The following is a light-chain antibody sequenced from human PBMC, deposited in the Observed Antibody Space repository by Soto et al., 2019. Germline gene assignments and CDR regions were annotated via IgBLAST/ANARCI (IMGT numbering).Light chain of an antibody. CDR1: HSISTR. Sequence: IQMTQSPSTVSAAVGDRVTITCRATHSISTRLAWHQQKPGTAPKRLIYDASTLESGVPSRFSGSGSGTEFTLTISSLQPDDLATYYCQQYAIYEHTFGQGTKLEIK. J-gene: IGKJ2*01. CDR2: DAS. V-gene: IGKV1-5*01. CDR3: QQYAIYEHT.